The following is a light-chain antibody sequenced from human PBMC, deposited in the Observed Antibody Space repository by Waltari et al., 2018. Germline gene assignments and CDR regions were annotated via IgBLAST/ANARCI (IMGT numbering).Light chain of an antibody. CDR3: HLYGSART. J-gene: IGKJ4*01. V-gene: IGKV3-20*01. CDR2: GAS. CDR1: QSVSNNY. Sequence: NVLTQSPGTLSLSPGERATLSCRASQSVSNNYLAWFQQQPGQAPRLLIYGASSRATGIPDRFSGSGSGTDFTLTISRLEPEDSAVYVCHLYGSARTFGGGTKVEIK.